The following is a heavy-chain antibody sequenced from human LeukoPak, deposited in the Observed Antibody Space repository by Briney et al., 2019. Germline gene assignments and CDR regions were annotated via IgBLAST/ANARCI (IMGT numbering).Heavy chain of an antibody. V-gene: IGHV3-11*01. J-gene: IGHJ4*02. CDR2: MSSRGYPT. D-gene: IGHD1-1*01. CDR1: GFTFSDYY. Sequence: GGSLRLSCLASGFTFSDYYMSWVRQAPGKGLEWILYMSSRGYPTYYAESVKGRFTISRDNAKNTLYLQMHNLRTDDTAVYFCARVGIALTSPFDYWGLGTLVAVSS. CDR3: ARVGIALTSPFDY.